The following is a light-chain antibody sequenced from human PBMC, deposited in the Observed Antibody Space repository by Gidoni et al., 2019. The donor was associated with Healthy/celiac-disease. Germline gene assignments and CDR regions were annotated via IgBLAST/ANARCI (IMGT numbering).Light chain of an antibody. CDR3: QQYGSWT. CDR2: GAS. Sequence: EIVLTQSPGTLSLSPGERATLSCRASQSVSSSYLAWYQQKPGQGPRLLIYGASSRATGIPDRFSGSGSGTDFTLTISRLEPEDFAVYYCQQYGSWTFGQGTKVEIK. V-gene: IGKV3-20*01. J-gene: IGKJ1*01. CDR1: QSVSSSY.